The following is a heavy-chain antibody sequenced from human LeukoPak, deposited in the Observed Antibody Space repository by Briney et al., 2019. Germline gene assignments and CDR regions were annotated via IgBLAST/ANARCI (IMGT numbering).Heavy chain of an antibody. CDR1: GSTFNYYA. Sequence: GGSLRLSCAASGSTFNYYAMSWVRQAPGKGLEWVSGISGSGDSTYYSDSVKGRFTISRDNSKNTLYLQMNSLRAEDTAVYYYAKVYDSSGYYYPPFDYWGQGTLVTVSS. CDR3: AKVYDSSGYYYPPFDY. CDR2: ISGSGDST. J-gene: IGHJ4*02. V-gene: IGHV3-23*01. D-gene: IGHD3-22*01.